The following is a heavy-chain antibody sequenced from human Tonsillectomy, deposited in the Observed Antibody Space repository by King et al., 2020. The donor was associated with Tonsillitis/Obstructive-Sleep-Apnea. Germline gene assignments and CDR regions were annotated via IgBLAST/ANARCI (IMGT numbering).Heavy chain of an antibody. CDR3: AKDTGPIAVAGEFDY. D-gene: IGHD6-19*01. CDR2: ISYDGTNA. V-gene: IGHV3-30*18. J-gene: IGHJ4*02. CDR1: GFTFRNYR. Sequence: VQLVESGGCVFQTGRSLSLSCSGSGFTFRNYRLHSVLPVPRKVLDCVAVISYDGTNAFLGDPVKGPFTISSDNSKNTLYMQMNSLSAEDTAVYYCAKDTGPIAVAGEFDYWGQGTLVTVSS.